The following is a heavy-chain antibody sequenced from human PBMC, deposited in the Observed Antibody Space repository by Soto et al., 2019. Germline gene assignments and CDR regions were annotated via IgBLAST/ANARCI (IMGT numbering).Heavy chain of an antibody. D-gene: IGHD3-10*01. CDR3: AGAAYGSGNFDY. CDR2: IYHSGST. CDR1: GGSISSGGYS. J-gene: IGHJ4*02. V-gene: IGHV4-30-2*01. Sequence: SETLSLTCAVSGGSISSGGYSWSWIRQPPGKGLEWIGYIYHSGSTYYSPSLKSRVTISVDRSKNQFSLKLSSVTAADTAVYYCAGAAYGSGNFDYWGQGTLVTVSS.